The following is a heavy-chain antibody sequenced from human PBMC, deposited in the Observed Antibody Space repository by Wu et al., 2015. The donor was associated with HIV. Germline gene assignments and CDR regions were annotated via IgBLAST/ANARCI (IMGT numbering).Heavy chain of an antibody. J-gene: IGHJ5*02. V-gene: IGHV1-8*02. CDR1: GYTFTNYD. D-gene: IGHD3/OR15-3a*01. Sequence: QVQLVQSGAEVKKPGASVKVSCKASGYTFTNYDVNWVRQSTTQGLEWLGWMNADSGITGYARKFQGRVTMTRNTSISTAYMELSSLRSEDTAVYYCARRGGWWTSYDNWFDPVGP. CDR2: MNADSGIT. CDR3: ARRGGWWTSYDNWFDP.